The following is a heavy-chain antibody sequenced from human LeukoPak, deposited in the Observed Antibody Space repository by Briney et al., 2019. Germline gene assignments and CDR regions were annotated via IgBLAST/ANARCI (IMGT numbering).Heavy chain of an antibody. V-gene: IGHV3-30-3*01. D-gene: IGHD3-10*01. CDR3: ARIPTRETLIDY. CDR2: ISHDGSTK. CDR1: GFTFTSYS. J-gene: IGHJ4*02. Sequence: GGSLRLSCAASGFTFTSYSMSWVRQAPGKGLEWVAVISHDGSTKYYADSVKGRFTISRDNSKNTLYLQVNSLRAEDTAVYYCARIPTRETLIDYWGQGTLVTVSS.